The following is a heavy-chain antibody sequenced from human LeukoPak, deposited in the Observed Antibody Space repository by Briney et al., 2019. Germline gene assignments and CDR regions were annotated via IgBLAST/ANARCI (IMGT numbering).Heavy chain of an antibody. D-gene: IGHD6-13*01. Sequence: PGGSLRLSCAASGFTFSSYEMNWVRQAPGKGLEWVSYISSSGSTIYYADSVKGRFTISRDNAKNPLYLQMNSLRAEDTAVYYCARDLLVPGIAAAALDYWGQGTLVTVSS. CDR1: GFTFSSYE. CDR3: ARDLLVPGIAAAALDY. J-gene: IGHJ4*02. V-gene: IGHV3-48*03. CDR2: ISSSGSTI.